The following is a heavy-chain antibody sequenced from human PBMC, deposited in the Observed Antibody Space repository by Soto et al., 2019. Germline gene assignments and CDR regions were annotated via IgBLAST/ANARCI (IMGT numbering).Heavy chain of an antibody. CDR3: ATVQRVLEWSDYYDYMDV. V-gene: IGHV1-24*01. CDR2: FDPEDGET. J-gene: IGHJ6*03. Sequence: QVQLVQSGAEVKKPGASVKVSCKVSGYTLTELSMHWVRQAPGKGLEWMGGFDPEDGETIYAQKFQGRVTMTEDTSTDTAYMELSSLRSEDTAVYYCATVQRVLEWSDYYDYMDVWGKGTTVTVSS. D-gene: IGHD3-3*01. CDR1: GYTLTELS.